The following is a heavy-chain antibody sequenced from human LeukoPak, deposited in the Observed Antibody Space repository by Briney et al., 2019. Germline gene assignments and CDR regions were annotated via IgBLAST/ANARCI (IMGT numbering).Heavy chain of an antibody. CDR3: ARLHYYGSGSSQTPNDY. Sequence: SETLSLTCTVSGGSISSYYWNWIRQPPGKGLEWIGYIYNSGSTNNNPSLKSRVTISVDTSKNQFSLKLSSVTAADTAVYYCARLHYYGSGSSQTPNDYWGQGTLVTVSS. CDR2: IYNSGST. D-gene: IGHD3-10*01. CDR1: GGSISSYY. V-gene: IGHV4-59*12. J-gene: IGHJ4*02.